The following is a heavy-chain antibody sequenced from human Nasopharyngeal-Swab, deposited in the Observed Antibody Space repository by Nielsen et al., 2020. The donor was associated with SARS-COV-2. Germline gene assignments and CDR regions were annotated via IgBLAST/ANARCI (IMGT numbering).Heavy chain of an antibody. CDR3: ARFGALRGSGSYYY. V-gene: IGHV1-69*13. D-gene: IGHD3-10*01. CDR1: GGTFNSYA. CDR2: IIPIFGTA. J-gene: IGHJ4*02. Sequence: SVKVSCKASGGTFNSYAISWVRQAPGQGLEGMGGIIPIFGTANYAQKFQGRVTITADESTSTAYMELNSLRSEDTAVYYCARFGALRGSGSYYYWGQGTLVTVSS.